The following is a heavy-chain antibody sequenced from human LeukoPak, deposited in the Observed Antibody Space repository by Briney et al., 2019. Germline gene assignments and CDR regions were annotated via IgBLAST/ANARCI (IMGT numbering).Heavy chain of an antibody. CDR1: SGSMTYAC. CDR3: RRDGYGRSGYFLDV. CDR2: IYPYGLP. V-gene: IGHV4-59*12. D-gene: IGHD3-22*01. Sequence: SETLSLTCTVSSGSMTYACWSWFRQAPGKGLEWLGFIYPYGLPEFSPPLRSPVSLSLATSKGVATVRLSPVTASGTGVYYCRRDGYGRSGYFLDVWGKGTLVTVSS. J-gene: IGHJ4*02.